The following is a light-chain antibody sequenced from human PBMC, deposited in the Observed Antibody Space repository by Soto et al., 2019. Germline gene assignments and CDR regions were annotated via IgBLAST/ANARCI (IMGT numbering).Light chain of an antibody. V-gene: IGKV3-20*01. Sequence: EIVLTQSPGTLSLSPGESVTLSCRASQSVSSLYLAWYQQKPGQAPRLLIYATSSRATVIPERFIGSGSGTDFTLTIGSLEPEDFAVYYFQQYGNSPRYSFGQGTRLEIK. CDR3: QQYGNSPRYS. CDR2: ATS. CDR1: QSVSSLY. J-gene: IGKJ2*03.